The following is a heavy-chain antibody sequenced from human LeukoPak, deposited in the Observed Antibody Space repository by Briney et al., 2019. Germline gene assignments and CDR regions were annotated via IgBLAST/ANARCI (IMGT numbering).Heavy chain of an antibody. CDR1: GYTFTGYY. J-gene: IGHJ5*02. CDR3: AREAYYYGSGSYYKPYNWFDP. CDR2: INPNSGGT. Sequence: ASVKVSCKASGYTFTGYYMHWVRQAPGQGLEWMGWINPNSGGTNYAQKFQGRVTMTRDTSISTAYMELSRLRSDDTAVYYCAREAYYYGSGSYYKPYNWFDPWGQGTLVTVSS. D-gene: IGHD3-10*01. V-gene: IGHV1-2*02.